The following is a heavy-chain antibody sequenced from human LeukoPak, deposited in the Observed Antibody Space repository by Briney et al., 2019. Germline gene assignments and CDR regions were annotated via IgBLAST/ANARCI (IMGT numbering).Heavy chain of an antibody. V-gene: IGHV4-38-2*02. CDR2: AFHSGNS. CDR3: ARDSSNYDSTVDS. J-gene: IGHJ4*02. D-gene: IGHD3-9*01. Sequence: SETLSLTCNVSGYSISSGDYWGWIRQPPGKGLEWIGSAFHSGNSFYNPSLKSRVTISLDTSKNQFSLKLSSVTAADTAVYYCARDSSNYDSTVDSWGQGTLVTVSS. CDR1: GYSISSGDY.